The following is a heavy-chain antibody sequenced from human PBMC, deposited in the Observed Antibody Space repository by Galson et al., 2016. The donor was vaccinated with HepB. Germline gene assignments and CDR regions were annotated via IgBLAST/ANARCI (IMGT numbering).Heavy chain of an antibody. CDR1: SDTLSNYG. CDR2: VNTYTGDA. J-gene: IGHJ3*02. CDR3: ASRGGYDVFDI. Sequence: SVKVSCKASSDTLSNYGFSWVRQAPGQGLEWMGGVNTYTGDADYPQRFQDRVTMTTDTSTKTAYMELRSMRSDDTAVYYCASRGGYDVFDIWGQGTMITVSS. V-gene: IGHV1-18*01. D-gene: IGHD5-12*01.